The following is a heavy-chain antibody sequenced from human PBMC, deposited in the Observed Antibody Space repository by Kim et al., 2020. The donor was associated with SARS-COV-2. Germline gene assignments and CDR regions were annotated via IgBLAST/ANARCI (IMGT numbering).Heavy chain of an antibody. J-gene: IGHJ6*02. CDR3: ARDQHPDIVVVPAARGHYYYGMDV. CDR1: GFTFSSYS. V-gene: IGHV3-21*01. D-gene: IGHD2-2*01. CDR2: ISSSSSYI. Sequence: GGSLRLSCAASGFTFSSYSMNWVRQAPGKGLEWVSSISSSSSYIYYADSVKGRFTISRDNAKNSLYLQMNSLRAEDTAVYYCARDQHPDIVVVPAARGHYYYGMDVWGQGTTVTVSS.